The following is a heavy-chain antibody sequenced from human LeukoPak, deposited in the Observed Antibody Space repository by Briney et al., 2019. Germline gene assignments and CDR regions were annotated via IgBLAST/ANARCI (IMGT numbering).Heavy chain of an antibody. CDR1: GFTFTNYW. CDR3: ARTYSGSYWGLGAFDI. Sequence: GGSLRLSCAASGFTFTNYWMHWVRQVPGKGLVWVSGINHDGTATFYADSVKGRFTISRDNAKNTVYLQMNSLRAEDTALYYCARTYSGSYWGLGAFDIWGQGTMVTVSS. D-gene: IGHD1-26*01. CDR2: INHDGTAT. J-gene: IGHJ3*02. V-gene: IGHV3-74*01.